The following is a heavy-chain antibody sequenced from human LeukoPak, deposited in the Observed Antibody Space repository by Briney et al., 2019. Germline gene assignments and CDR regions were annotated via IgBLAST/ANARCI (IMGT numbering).Heavy chain of an antibody. CDR1: EFTFSAYA. Sequence: GGSLRLSCATSEFTFSAYAMHWIRQAPGRGLEWVAFVRYGGNIKYYADSVKGRFTISRDNSKNTLYLQMNSLRPNDTAVYYCTKDLGTEYNIFDYWGQGTLVTVSS. CDR2: VRYGGNIK. CDR3: TKDLGTEYNIFDY. V-gene: IGHV3-30*02. D-gene: IGHD3-9*01. J-gene: IGHJ4*02.